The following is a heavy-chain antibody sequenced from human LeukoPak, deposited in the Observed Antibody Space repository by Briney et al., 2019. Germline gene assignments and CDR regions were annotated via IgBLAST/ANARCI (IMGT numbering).Heavy chain of an antibody. Sequence: ASVKVSCMASGYTFTGHYMHWVRQAPGQGLEWMGWFKPNSGDTNYAQKFQGRFTMTWDTSISTAYMELSRLRSDDTAVYYCARGGYYGSGSYWNPDYYYYYMDVWGKGTTVTVSS. CDR1: GYTFTGHY. CDR2: FKPNSGDT. J-gene: IGHJ6*03. D-gene: IGHD3-10*01. CDR3: ARGGYYGSGSYWNPDYYYYYMDV. V-gene: IGHV1-2*02.